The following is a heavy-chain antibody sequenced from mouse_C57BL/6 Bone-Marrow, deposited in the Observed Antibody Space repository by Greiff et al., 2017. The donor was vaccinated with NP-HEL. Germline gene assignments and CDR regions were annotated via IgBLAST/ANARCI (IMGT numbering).Heavy chain of an antibody. CDR1: GYSITSGYY. CDR3: ARDRDYGSSSFAY. Sequence: DVKLQESGPGLVKPSQSLSLTCSVTGYSITSGYYWNWIRQFPGNQLEWMGYISYDGSNNYNPSLKNRISITRDTSKNQFFLKLNSVTTEDTATYYCARDRDYGSSSFAYWGQGTLVTVSA. D-gene: IGHD1-1*01. CDR2: ISYDGSN. V-gene: IGHV3-6*01. J-gene: IGHJ3*01.